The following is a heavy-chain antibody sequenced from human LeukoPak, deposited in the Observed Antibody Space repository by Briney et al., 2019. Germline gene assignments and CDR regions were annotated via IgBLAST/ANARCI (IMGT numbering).Heavy chain of an antibody. J-gene: IGHJ4*02. CDR2: ISSSGSTI. D-gene: IGHD3-10*01. V-gene: IGHV3-48*03. CDR3: ARSHFGELLLPFDY. CDR1: GFTFSSYE. Sequence: PGGSLRLSCAASGFTFSSYEMNWVRQAPGKGLEWVSYISSSGSTIYYADSVKGRFTISRDNAKNSLYLQMNSLRAEDTVVYYCARSHFGELLLPFDYWGQGTLVTVSS.